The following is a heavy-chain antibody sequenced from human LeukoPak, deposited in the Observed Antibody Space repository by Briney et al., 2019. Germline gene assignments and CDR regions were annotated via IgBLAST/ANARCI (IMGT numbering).Heavy chain of an antibody. D-gene: IGHD4-11*01. V-gene: IGHV3-66*01. CDR2: IYSGGST. Sequence: GGSLRLSCAASGFTVRSYYMTWVRQAPGKGLEWDSVIYSGGSTYYADSVKGRVALSRDNSMTTVFLQMNSVRAEDTAVCYCARSYSNHLFGMDVWGRGTTVTVSS. J-gene: IGHJ6*02. CDR3: ARSYSNHLFGMDV. CDR1: GFTVRSYY.